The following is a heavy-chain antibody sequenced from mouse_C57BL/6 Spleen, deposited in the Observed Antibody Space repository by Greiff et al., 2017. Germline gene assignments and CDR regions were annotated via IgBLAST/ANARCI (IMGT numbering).Heavy chain of an antibody. CDR3: ARDDYDWYAMEY. D-gene: IGHD2-4*01. CDR2: INPNYGTT. Sequence: EVQGVESGPELVKPGASVKISCKASGYSFTDYNMNWVKQSNGKSLEWIGVINPNYGTTSYNQKFKGKATLTVDQSSSTAYMQLISLTSEDSAVYYWARDDYDWYAMEYWGQGTSVTVSS. V-gene: IGHV1-39*01. CDR1: GYSFTDYN. J-gene: IGHJ4*01.